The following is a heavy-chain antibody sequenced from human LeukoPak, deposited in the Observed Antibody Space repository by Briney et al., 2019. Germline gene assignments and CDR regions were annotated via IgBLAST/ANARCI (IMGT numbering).Heavy chain of an antibody. Sequence: SETLSLTCAVYGRSFSGYYWSWIRQPPGKGLEWIGEINHSGSTNYNPSLKSRVTISVDTSKNQFSLKLSSVTAADTAVYYCARRLGRKFGERFYYYHYMDVWGKGTTVTISS. J-gene: IGHJ6*03. D-gene: IGHD3-10*01. CDR2: INHSGST. CDR3: ARRLGRKFGERFYYYHYMDV. CDR1: GRSFSGYY. V-gene: IGHV4-34*01.